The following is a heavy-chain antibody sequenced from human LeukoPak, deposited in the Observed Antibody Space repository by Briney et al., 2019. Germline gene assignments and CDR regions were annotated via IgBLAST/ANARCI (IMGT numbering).Heavy chain of an antibody. V-gene: IGHV5-51*01. CDR1: GYSFTSYW. CDR3: ARHEDYDSPADY. Sequence: GESLQISCKGSGYSFTSYWIGWVRPLPGKGLEWMGIIYPGDSDTRYSPSFQGQVTISADKSISTAYLQWSSLKASDTAMYYCARHEDYDSPADYWGQGTLVTVSS. CDR2: IYPGDSDT. J-gene: IGHJ4*02. D-gene: IGHD3-22*01.